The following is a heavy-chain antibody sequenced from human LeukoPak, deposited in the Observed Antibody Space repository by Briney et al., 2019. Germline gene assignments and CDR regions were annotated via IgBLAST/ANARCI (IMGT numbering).Heavy chain of an antibody. CDR1: GDSVSSGSSS. CDR2: TYYRSRWKN. J-gene: IGHJ4*02. CDR3: EAEGGTAEAAFDY. D-gene: IGHD6-19*01. Sequence: SQTLSLTCAISGDSVSSGSSSWPWIRQSPSRGLEWLGRTYYRSRWKNDYAVSVKGRITINPDTSKNQFSLLLNSVTPEGTAVYYCEAEGGTAEAAFDYWGQGTHVTVSS. V-gene: IGHV6-1*01.